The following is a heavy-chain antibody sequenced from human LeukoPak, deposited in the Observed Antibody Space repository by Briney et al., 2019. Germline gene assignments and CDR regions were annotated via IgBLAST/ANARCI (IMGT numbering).Heavy chain of an antibody. V-gene: IGHV1-18*01. CDR2: ISPYNGNT. J-gene: IGHJ4*02. CDR3: ARDVRRIAVAGTGFDY. CDR1: GYTFTSYG. Sequence: GASVKVSCKASGYTFTSYGISWVRQAPGQGLEWMGWISPYNGNTNYAQKLQGRVTMTTDTSTSTAYMELRSLRSDDTAVYYCARDVRRIAVAGTGFDYWGQGTLVTVSS. D-gene: IGHD6-19*01.